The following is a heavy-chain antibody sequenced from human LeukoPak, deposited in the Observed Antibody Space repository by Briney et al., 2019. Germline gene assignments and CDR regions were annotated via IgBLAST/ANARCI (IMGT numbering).Heavy chain of an antibody. V-gene: IGHV3-21*01. CDR3: AKGRTILTN. CDR1: GFTFSSYS. D-gene: IGHD3-3*01. CDR2: ISSSSSYI. J-gene: IGHJ4*02. Sequence: GGSLRLSCAASGFTFSSYSMNWVRQAPGKGLEWVSSISSSSSYIYYADSVKGRFTISRDNAKNSLYLQMNSLRAEDTAVYYCAKGRTILTNWGQGALVTVSS.